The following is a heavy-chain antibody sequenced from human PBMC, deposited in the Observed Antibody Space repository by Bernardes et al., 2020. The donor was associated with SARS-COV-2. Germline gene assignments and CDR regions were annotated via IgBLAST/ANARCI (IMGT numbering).Heavy chain of an antibody. J-gene: IGHJ4*02. CDR2: ISTRSSYI. CDR3: ARVDFSNLYYFDY. CDR1: GFTFSSYT. Sequence: VEPLCLSCAASGFTFSSYTMNWVRQAPGKGLEWISSISTRSSYISYSDSVRGRFTISRDNAKNSVSLQMNSLRAEDTAVYYCARVDFSNLYYFDYWGQGTPVTVSS. D-gene: IGHD4-4*01. V-gene: IGHV3-21*06.